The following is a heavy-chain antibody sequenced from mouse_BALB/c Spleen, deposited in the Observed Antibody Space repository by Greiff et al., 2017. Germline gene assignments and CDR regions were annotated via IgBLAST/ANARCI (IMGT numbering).Heavy chain of an antibody. V-gene: IGHV14-3*02. D-gene: IGHD1-1*01. CDR3: AFYYDGSSDWLAD. CDR2: IDPANGNT. J-gene: IGHJ3*01. Sequence: VQLQQSGAELVKPGASVKLSCTASGFNIKDTYMHWVKQRPEQGLEWIGRIDPANGNTKYDPKFQGKATITADTSSNTAYLQLSSLTSEDTAVYYCAFYYDGSSDWLADGGQGNLVT. CDR1: GFNIKDTY.